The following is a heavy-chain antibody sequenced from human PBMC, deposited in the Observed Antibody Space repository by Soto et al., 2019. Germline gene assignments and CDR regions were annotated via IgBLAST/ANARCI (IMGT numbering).Heavy chain of an antibody. J-gene: IGHJ4*02. Sequence: ASVKVSCKTSGYVFTSFAIHWTRQVPGQGPEWMGWINTGNGDSKYSEKFQDRVTITRDTSATTAYMELSSLRSEDTAVYYCARVKTIAMPGFDYWSLGTLGTVSA. V-gene: IGHV1-3*04. CDR1: GYVFTSFA. D-gene: IGHD6-13*01. CDR3: ARVKTIAMPGFDY. CDR2: INTGNGDS.